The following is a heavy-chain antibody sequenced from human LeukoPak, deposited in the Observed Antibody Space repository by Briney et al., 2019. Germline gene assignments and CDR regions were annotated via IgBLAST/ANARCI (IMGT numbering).Heavy chain of an antibody. CDR1: GGSISSYY. CDR3: ARVTRGYSSVKSDY. Sequence: SETLSLTCTVSGGSISSYYWSWIRQPPGKGLEWIGYIYYSGSTNYNPSLKSRVTISVDTSKNQFSLKLSSVTAADTAVYYCARVTRGYSSVKSDYWGQGTLVTVSS. J-gene: IGHJ4*02. CDR2: IYYSGST. V-gene: IGHV4-59*01. D-gene: IGHD5-18*01.